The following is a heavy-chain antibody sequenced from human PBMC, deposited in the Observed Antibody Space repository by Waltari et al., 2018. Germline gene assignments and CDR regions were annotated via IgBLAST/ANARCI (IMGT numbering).Heavy chain of an antibody. J-gene: IGHJ4*02. D-gene: IGHD6-19*01. CDR2: IYWNDDK. CDR3: AHSIPSVWAVSGPYYFDY. Sequence: QITLKESGPTLVKPTQTLTLTCTFSGFSLSTSGVGVGWIRQPPGKALEWLALIYWNDDKRYSPSLKSRLTITKETSKNQVVLTMTNMDPVDTATYYCAHSIPSVWAVSGPYYFDYWGQGTLVTVSS. CDR1: GFSLSTSGVG. V-gene: IGHV2-5*01.